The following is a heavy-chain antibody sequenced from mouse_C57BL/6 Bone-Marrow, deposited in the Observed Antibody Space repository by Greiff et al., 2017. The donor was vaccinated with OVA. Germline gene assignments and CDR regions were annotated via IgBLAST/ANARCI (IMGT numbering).Heavy chain of an antibody. D-gene: IGHD1-1*01. J-gene: IGHJ4*01. Sequence: GGGLVQPKGSLKLSCAASGFTFNTYAMHWVRQAPGKGLEWVARIRSKSSNYATYYADSVKDRFTISRDDSQSMLYLQMNNLKTEDTAMYYCVRGYYGSRKYYYAMDYWGQGTSVTVSS. CDR3: VRGYYGSRKYYYAMDY. CDR2: IRSKSSNYAT. V-gene: IGHV10-3*01. CDR1: GFTFNTYA.